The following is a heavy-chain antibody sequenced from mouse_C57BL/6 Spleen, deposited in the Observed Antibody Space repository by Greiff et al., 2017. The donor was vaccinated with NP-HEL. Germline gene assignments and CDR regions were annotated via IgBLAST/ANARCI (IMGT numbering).Heavy chain of an antibody. CDR2: IHPNSGST. CDR3: ARVGYYYGRGFAY. D-gene: IGHD1-1*01. CDR1: GYTFTSYW. V-gene: IGHV1-64*01. Sequence: QVQLQQPGAELVKPGASVKLSCKASGYTFTSYWMHWVKQRPGQGLEWIGMIHPNSGSTNYNEKFKSKATLTVDKSSSTAYMQLSSLTSEDSAVYYGARVGYYYGRGFAYWGQGTLVTVSA. J-gene: IGHJ3*01.